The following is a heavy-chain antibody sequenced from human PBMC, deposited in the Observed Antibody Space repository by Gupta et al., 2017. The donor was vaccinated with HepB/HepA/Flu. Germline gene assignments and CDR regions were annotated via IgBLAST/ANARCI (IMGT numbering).Heavy chain of an antibody. J-gene: IGHJ6*02. V-gene: IGHV1-69*02. CDR3: ARYYDRGAYGMDV. Sequence: QVPLVPAGAEVKKTGSSVKVACKACGGTFSTYSISCVRQAPGQGLEWLGRIIPILGIANYAQKCQGRVTITADKSTSTAYMELSSLRYEDTAVYYCARYYDRGAYGMDVWGQGTTVTVSS. CDR1: GGTFSTYS. D-gene: IGHD3-22*01. CDR2: IIPILGIA.